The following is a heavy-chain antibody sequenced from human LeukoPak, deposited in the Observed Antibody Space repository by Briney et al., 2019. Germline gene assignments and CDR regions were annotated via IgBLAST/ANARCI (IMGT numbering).Heavy chain of an antibody. V-gene: IGHV1-2*02. CDR2: INPNSGGT. J-gene: IGHJ3*01. CDR1: GYTFTGYY. Sequence: ASVKVSCMASGYTFTGYYMHWVRQAPGQGLEWMGWINPNSGGTNYAQKLQGRVTMTTDTSTSTVYMELSSLRSEDTAIYYCARIRDGYNDAYDLWGQGTVVTVPS. CDR3: ARIRDGYNDAYDL. D-gene: IGHD5-24*01.